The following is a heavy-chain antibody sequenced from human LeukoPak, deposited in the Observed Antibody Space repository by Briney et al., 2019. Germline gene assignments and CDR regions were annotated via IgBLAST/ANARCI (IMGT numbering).Heavy chain of an antibody. J-gene: IGHJ3*02. Sequence: PSETLSLTCTVSGGSFSSSSYYWGWIRQPPGKGREWIGSMYYSGSTYYNASLRSRVTISVDTSKNQFSLKLSSVTAADTAVYYCARHFDRDGYKSNAFDIWGQGTMVAVSS. V-gene: IGHV4-39*01. CDR1: GGSFSSSSYY. CDR3: ARHFDRDGYKSNAFDI. CDR2: MYYSGST. D-gene: IGHD5-24*01.